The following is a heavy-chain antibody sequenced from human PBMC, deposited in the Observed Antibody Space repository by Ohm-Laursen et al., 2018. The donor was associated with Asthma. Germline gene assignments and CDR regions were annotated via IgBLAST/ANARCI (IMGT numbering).Heavy chain of an antibody. CDR1: GFTFSSYG. D-gene: IGHD6-13*01. Sequence: SSLRLSCSASGFTFSSYGMHWVRQAPGKGLEWVAVISYDGSNKYYADSVKGRFTISRDNSKNTLYLQMNSLRAEDTAVYYCAKKKGVSSSWGYFDYWGQGTLVTVSS. CDR2: ISYDGSNK. V-gene: IGHV3-30*18. CDR3: AKKKGVSSSWGYFDY. J-gene: IGHJ4*02.